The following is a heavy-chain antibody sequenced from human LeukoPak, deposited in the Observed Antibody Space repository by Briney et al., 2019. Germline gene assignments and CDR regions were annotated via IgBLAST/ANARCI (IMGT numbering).Heavy chain of an antibody. CDR1: GGTFSSYA. CDR3: AREGQRYFNWFDP. D-gene: IGHD6-25*01. J-gene: IGHJ5*02. CDR2: IIPIFGTA. Sequence: ASVKVSCKASGGTFSSYAISWVRQAPGQGLEWMGGIIPIFGTANYAQKFQGRVTITADESASTAYMELSSLRSEDTAVYYCAREGQRYFNWFDPWGQGTLVTVSS. V-gene: IGHV1-69*13.